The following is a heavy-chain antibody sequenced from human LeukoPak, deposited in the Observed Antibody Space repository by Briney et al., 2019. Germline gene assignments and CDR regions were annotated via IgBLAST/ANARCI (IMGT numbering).Heavy chain of an antibody. D-gene: IGHD1-26*01. V-gene: IGHV3-53*01. CDR3: ARANSATIPGVDP. CDR1: GFTVSSNY. Sequence: GGSLRLSCAASGFTVSSNYMSWVRQAPGKGLEGVSVIYSGGSTYYADSVKGRFTISRDSSKNTLYLQMNNLRAEDTAVYYCARANSATIPGVDPWGQGTLVTVSS. J-gene: IGHJ5*02. CDR2: IYSGGST.